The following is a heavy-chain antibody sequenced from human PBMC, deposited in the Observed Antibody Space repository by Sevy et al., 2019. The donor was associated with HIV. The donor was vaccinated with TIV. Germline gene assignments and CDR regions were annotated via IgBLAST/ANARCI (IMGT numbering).Heavy chain of an antibody. CDR2: ISYEGSNK. V-gene: IGHV3-30*18. J-gene: IGHJ3*02. CDR1: GFTFSSYG. CDR3: AKVEDRVELRGAFDI. Sequence: GGSLRLSCAASGFTFSSYGIHWVRQAPGKGLEWVAVISYEGSNKYYADSVKGRFTIARDNSRNTLSLQMISLIPEDTAVYFCAKVEDRVELRGAFDIWGQGRMVTVSS. D-gene: IGHD3-10*01.